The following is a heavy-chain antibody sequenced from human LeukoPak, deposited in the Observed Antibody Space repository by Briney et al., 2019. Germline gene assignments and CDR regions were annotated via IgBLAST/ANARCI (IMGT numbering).Heavy chain of an antibody. J-gene: IGHJ4*02. V-gene: IGHV3-23*01. CDR1: GFTFSTNA. CDR3: AKCGNSGCHLIDY. CDR2: ISGRTGST. Sequence: GGSLRLPCAASGFTFSTNAMSWVRQAPGKGLEWVSAISGRTGSTYYSDSVKGRFTISRDNSKSTLYLQMDSLRAEDTAVYYCAKCGNSGCHLIDYWGQGTLVTVSS. D-gene: IGHD5-12*01.